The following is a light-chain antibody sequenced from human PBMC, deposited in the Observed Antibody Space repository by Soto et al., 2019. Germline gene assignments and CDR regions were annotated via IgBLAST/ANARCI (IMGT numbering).Light chain of an antibody. V-gene: IGLV1-44*01. Sequence: QSVLTQPPSASGTPGQRVTISCSGGISNIGGNPVNWYQHVPESAPRLLIYTSNQRPSGVPDRVSGSKSGASASLAISGLHSEAEADYYCAALDDSLRGVVFGGGTKVTVL. CDR2: TSN. CDR1: ISNIGGNP. J-gene: IGLJ2*01. CDR3: AALDDSLRGVV.